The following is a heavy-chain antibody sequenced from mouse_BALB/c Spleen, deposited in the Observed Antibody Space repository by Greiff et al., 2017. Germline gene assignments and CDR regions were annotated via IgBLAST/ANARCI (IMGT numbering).Heavy chain of an antibody. CDR1: GYTFTDYN. J-gene: IGHJ3*01. D-gene: IGHD2-1*01. CDR3: TGRGYYGNYLPY. V-gene: IGHV1-18*01. Sequence: VQLQQSGPELVKPGASVKLPCKASGYTFTDYNMDWVKQSHGKSLEWIGDINPNNGGTNYNQKFKGKATLTVDKSSSTAYMELRSLTSEDTAVYNCTGRGYYGNYLPYWGQGTLVTVSA. CDR2: INPNNGGT.